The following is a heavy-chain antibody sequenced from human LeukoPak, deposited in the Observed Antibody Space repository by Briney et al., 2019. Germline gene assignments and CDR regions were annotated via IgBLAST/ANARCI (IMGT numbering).Heavy chain of an antibody. CDR3: AKGRWAATMVRGVKD. Sequence: GGALMLSCAASGFTFSSYGMHWVRQAPGKGLERVAFIRYDGSNKYYADSVKGRFTISRDNSKNTLYLQMNSLRAEDTAVYYCAKGRWAATMVRGVKDWGQGTLVTVSS. D-gene: IGHD3-10*01. CDR1: GFTFSSYG. CDR2: IRYDGSNK. J-gene: IGHJ4*02. V-gene: IGHV3-30*02.